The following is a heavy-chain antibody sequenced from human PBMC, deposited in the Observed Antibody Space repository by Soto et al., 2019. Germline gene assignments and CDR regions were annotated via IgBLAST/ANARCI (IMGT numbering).Heavy chain of an antibody. Sequence: QVQLVQYGAEVKKPGSSVKVSCKASGGTFSSYAISWVRQAPGQGLEWMGGIIPIFGTANYAQKFQGRVTITADESTSTAYMELSSLRYEVTAVYSCARGKPGLRGPTFSGGYGNGAFAIGGQGTMVSVSS. CDR1: GGTFSSYA. CDR3: ARGKPGLRGPTFSGGYGNGAFAI. J-gene: IGHJ3*02. CDR2: IIPIFGTA. D-gene: IGHD1-26*01. V-gene: IGHV1-69*01.